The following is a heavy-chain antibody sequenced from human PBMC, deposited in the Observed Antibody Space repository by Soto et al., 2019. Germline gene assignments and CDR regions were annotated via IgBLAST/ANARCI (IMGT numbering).Heavy chain of an antibody. CDR2: IYWDDDK. CDR1: GFSLSTSGVG. J-gene: IGHJ3*02. V-gene: IGHV2-5*02. CDR3: AHHSGYNYGLNAFDI. D-gene: IGHD5-18*01. Sequence: QITLKESGPTLVKPTQTLTLTCSFSGFSLSTSGVGVAWIRQPPGKALELLALIYWDDDKRYSPSLKSRLTITKDSSKNQVVLTMTNMDPVDTATYYCAHHSGYNYGLNAFDIWVQGTMVTVSS.